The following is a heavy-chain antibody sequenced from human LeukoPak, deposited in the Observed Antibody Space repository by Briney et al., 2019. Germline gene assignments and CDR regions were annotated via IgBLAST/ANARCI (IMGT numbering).Heavy chain of an antibody. CDR1: GGSISTYY. CDR3: AHGRLLHPFWFDP. V-gene: IGHV4-59*08. Sequence: PSETLSLTCTVSGGSISTYYWSWIRQPPGKGLEWIGYIYYSGSTNYNPSLKSRVTISVDTSKSQFSLKLSSVTAADTAVYYCAHGRLLHPFWFDPWGQGTLVTVSS. J-gene: IGHJ5*02. CDR2: IYYSGST. D-gene: IGHD6-25*01.